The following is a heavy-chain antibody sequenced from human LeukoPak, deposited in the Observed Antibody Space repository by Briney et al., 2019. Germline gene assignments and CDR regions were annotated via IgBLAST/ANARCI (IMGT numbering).Heavy chain of an antibody. Sequence: PSETLSLTCIVPGGSISSSSYYWAWIRQSPGKGLEGIGTFSSGGSAYYNPSLTSRVPISKDTSDNQFSLTLYSVTAADTAVYYCARKQTGTMYDVWGQGTQVTVSS. CDR2: FSSGGSA. J-gene: IGHJ4*02. D-gene: IGHD1-7*01. CDR1: GGSISSSSYY. V-gene: IGHV4-39*07. CDR3: ARKQTGTMYDV.